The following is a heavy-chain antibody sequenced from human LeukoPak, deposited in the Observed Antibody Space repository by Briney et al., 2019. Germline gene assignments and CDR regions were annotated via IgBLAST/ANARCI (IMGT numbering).Heavy chain of an antibody. CDR1: GGSFSGYY. CDR3: ARGGYSYGFKAFDI. D-gene: IGHD5-18*01. V-gene: IGHV4-34*01. Sequence: PSETLSLTCAVYGGSFSGYYWSWIRQPPGKGLEWIGEINRSGSTNYNPSLKSRVTISVDTSKNQFSLRLSSVTAADTAVYYCARGGYSYGFKAFDIWGQGTKVTVSS. CDR2: INRSGST. J-gene: IGHJ3*02.